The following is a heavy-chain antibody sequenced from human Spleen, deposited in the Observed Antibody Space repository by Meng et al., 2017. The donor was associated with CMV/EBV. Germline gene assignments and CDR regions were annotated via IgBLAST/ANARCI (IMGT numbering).Heavy chain of an antibody. CDR2: IYYSGST. V-gene: IGHV4-59*12. CDR3: ARGQEHTSSWYTYWYFDL. Sequence: GSLRLSCSVSGGSISSYYWSWIRQPPGKGLEWIGDIYYSGSTNSNPSLKSRVTISVDTSKNQFSLKLTSMTAADTAVYYCARGQEHTSSWYTYWYFDLWGRGTLVTVSS. D-gene: IGHD6-13*01. CDR1: GGSISSYY. J-gene: IGHJ2*01.